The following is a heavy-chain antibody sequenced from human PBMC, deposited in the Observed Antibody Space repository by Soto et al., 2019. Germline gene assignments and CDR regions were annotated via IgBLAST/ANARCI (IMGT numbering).Heavy chain of an antibody. CDR3: ARDQVVAGYNWFDP. CDR1: GYTFTNYG. V-gene: IGHV1-3*04. J-gene: IGHJ5*02. D-gene: IGHD2-15*01. CDR2: INTGNGNT. Sequence: ASVKVSCKASGYTFTNYGMHWVRQAPGQRLEWMGWINTGNGNTKYSKKFQARVAITRDTSASTTYMELSSLGSEDTAVYYCARDQVVAGYNWFDPWGQGTLVTVSS.